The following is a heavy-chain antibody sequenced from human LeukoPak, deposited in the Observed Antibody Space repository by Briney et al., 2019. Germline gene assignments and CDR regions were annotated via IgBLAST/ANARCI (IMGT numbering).Heavy chain of an antibody. CDR1: GYTFTGYY. Sequence: GASVKVSCKASGYTFTGYYMHWVRQAPGQGLEWMGRINPNSGSTNYAQKFQGRVTMTRDTSISTAYMELSRLRSDDTAVYYCARDDTEVSFDYWGQGTLVTVSS. CDR3: ARDDTEVSFDY. CDR2: INPNSGST. V-gene: IGHV1-2*06. J-gene: IGHJ4*02.